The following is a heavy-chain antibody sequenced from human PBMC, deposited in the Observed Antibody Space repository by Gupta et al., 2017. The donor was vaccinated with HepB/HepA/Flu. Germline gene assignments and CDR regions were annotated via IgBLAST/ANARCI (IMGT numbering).Heavy chain of an antibody. CDR3: ARHRVAGSAFLALDI. D-gene: IGHD6-19*01. Sequence: LQLQESGPGLVKPSETLSLTCTVSGGPISSSGYYWGWIRQPPGKGLEWIGSIYYGGNTYYNPSLKSRVTISVETSKNRFSLKLRSVTAADTAVYYCARHRVAGSAFLALDIWGQGTMVTVSS. J-gene: IGHJ3*02. CDR1: GGPISSSGYY. CDR2: IYYGGNT. V-gene: IGHV4-39*01.